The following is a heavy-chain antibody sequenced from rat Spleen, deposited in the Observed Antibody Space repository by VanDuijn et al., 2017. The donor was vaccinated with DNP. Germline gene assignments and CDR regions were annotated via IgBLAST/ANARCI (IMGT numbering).Heavy chain of an antibody. V-gene: IGHV3-1*01. CDR3: ARGNDDYFPNWYFDF. Sequence: EVQLQESGPGLVKPSQSLSLTCSVTGYSITNNYWVWIRKFPGIKMEWIGHITYSGYTGYNPSLKSRISITRDTSKNQFFLQLRSVTTEDTATYYCARGNDDYFPNWYFDFWGPGTMVTVSS. CDR1: GYSITNNY. D-gene: IGHD1-12*03. J-gene: IGHJ1*01. CDR2: ITYSGYT.